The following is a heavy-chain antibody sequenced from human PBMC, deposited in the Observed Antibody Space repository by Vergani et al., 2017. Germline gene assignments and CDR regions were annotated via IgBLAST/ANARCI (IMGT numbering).Heavy chain of an antibody. CDR2: SKNTGDST. CDR1: GFTFSSHA. CDR3: GRGSDNYN. Sequence: EVQLLQSEGAVVQPGGSLRLSCVASGFTFSSHAMSWVRQGHGKGLEWVSSSKNTGDSTHYADSVKGRFTISRDNSKNTLYLQMNSLRVEDTAVYYCGRGSDNYNWGQGTLVTVSS. V-gene: IGHV3-23*01. D-gene: IGHD5-24*01. J-gene: IGHJ4*02.